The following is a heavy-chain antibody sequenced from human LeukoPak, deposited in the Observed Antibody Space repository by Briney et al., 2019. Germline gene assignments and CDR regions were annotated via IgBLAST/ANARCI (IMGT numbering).Heavy chain of an antibody. Sequence: PSETLSLTCTVSGGSISSSCYYWGWIRQPPGKGLEWIDYIYYSGNTYYNPSLKSRVTISVDTSKNQFSLKLSSVTAADTAVYYCARDHPIVVVPAAIRGWFDPWGQGTPVTVSS. CDR3: ARDHPIVVVPAAIRGWFDP. D-gene: IGHD2-2*02. CDR1: GGSISSSCYY. CDR2: IYYSGNT. V-gene: IGHV4-39*02. J-gene: IGHJ5*02.